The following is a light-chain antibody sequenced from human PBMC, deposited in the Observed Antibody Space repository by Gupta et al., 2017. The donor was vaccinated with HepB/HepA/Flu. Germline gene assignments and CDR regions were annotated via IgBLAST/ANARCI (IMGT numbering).Light chain of an antibody. CDR2: KDT. V-gene: IGLV3-25*03. CDR3: QSADSTGNYQV. J-gene: IGLJ3*02. CDR1: ALPKQY. Sequence: SYELTQPPSVSVSPGQTARHTCSGDALPKQYAYWFQQKPGEAPIMVIYKDTERPSGIPERFSGSSSGTIITLTISGVQAEDEADYYCQSADSTGNYQVFGGGTTLTVL.